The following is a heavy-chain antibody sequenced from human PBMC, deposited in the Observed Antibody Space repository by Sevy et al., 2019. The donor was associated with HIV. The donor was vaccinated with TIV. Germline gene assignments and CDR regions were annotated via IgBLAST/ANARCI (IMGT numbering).Heavy chain of an antibody. CDR2: IRSNTDGGTK. Sequence: GGSLRLSCLATGLTFSNAWMGWVRQAPGKGLEWVGRIRSNTDGGTKNYAAPVKGRATISRDDSKNMIFLQWNIVKSADTAVYYCTSGREYSDYKGGFDFWGQGTQVTVSS. CDR1: GLTFSNAW. CDR3: TSGREYSDYKGGFDF. J-gene: IGHJ4*02. V-gene: IGHV3-15*06. D-gene: IGHD5-12*01.